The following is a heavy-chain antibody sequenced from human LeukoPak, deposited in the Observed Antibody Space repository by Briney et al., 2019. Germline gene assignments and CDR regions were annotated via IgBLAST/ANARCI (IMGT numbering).Heavy chain of an antibody. CDR2: ISYDGSDK. CDR3: ARGSSSWLSYFDY. J-gene: IGHJ4*02. Sequence: GRSLRLSCAASGFTFSSYAVDWVRQAPGKGLEWVAVISYDGSDKYYADSVKGRFTISRDNSQNTLYLQMNSLRAEDTAVYYCARGSSSWLSYFDYCGQGTLVTVSS. D-gene: IGHD6-13*01. CDR1: GFTFSSYA. V-gene: IGHV3-30*04.